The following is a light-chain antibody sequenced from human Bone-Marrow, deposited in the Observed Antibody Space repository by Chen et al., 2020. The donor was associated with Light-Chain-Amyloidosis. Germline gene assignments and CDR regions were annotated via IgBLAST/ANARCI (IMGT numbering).Light chain of an antibody. CDR3: AAWDDSLTGVV. V-gene: IGLV1-44*01. J-gene: IGLJ2*01. CDR1: SSNIGSNS. Sequence: QSVLTQPPSASGTPGQRVTISCSGGSSNIGSNSLNWYQHLPGTAPKLLIYGNNQRPSGVPDRFSGSKSATSASLAISGLQSEDEADYYCAAWDDSLTGVVFGGGTKLTVL. CDR2: GNN.